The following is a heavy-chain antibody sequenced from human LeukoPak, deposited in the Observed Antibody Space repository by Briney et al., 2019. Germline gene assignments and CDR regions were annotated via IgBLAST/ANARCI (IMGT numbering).Heavy chain of an antibody. V-gene: IGHV3-30*02. CDR2: IRYDGSNK. Sequence: PGGSLRLSCAASGFTFSSYGMHWVRQAPGKGLEWVAFIRYDGSNKYYADSVKGRFTISRDNSKNTLYLQMNSLRAEDTAVYYCAKDLGYYDSSGYYYDWGQGTLVTVSS. J-gene: IGHJ4*02. CDR1: GFTFSSYG. D-gene: IGHD3-22*01. CDR3: AKDLGYYDSSGYYYD.